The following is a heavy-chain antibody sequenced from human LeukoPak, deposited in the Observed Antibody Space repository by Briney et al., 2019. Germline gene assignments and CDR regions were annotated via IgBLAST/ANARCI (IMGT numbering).Heavy chain of an antibody. CDR3: ARESEMLGYGDYGVDY. V-gene: IGHV3-21*01. CDR1: GFTFSSYS. D-gene: IGHD4-17*01. CDR2: ISSSSSYI. Sequence: GGSLRLSCAASGFTFSSYSMNWVRQAPGKGLEWVASISSSSSYIYYADSVKGRFTISRDNAKNSLYLQMYSLRAEDTAVYYCARESEMLGYGDYGVDYWGQGTLVTVSS. J-gene: IGHJ4*02.